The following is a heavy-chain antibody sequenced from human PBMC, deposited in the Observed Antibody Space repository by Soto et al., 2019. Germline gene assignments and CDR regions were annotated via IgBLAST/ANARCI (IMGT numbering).Heavy chain of an antibody. J-gene: IGHJ2*01. CDR2: TNAGNGNT. CDR1: GYTFTSYA. Sequence: QVQLVQSGAEVKKPGASVKVSCKASGYTFTSYAMHWVRQAPGQRLEWMGWTNAGNGNTKYSQKFQGRVTITRATSARTAYMALSSLRSDDTAVYSCASGASLYSYFDLWGRGTLVTVSS. D-gene: IGHD2-15*01. CDR3: ASGASLYSYFDL. V-gene: IGHV1-3*01.